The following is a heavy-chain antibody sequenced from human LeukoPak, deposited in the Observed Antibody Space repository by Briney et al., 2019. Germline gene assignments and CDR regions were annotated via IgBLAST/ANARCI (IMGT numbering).Heavy chain of an antibody. J-gene: IGHJ6*02. V-gene: IGHV1-8*01. CDR3: ASPTKQDTVADQYSGSTRHYYGMAV. Sequence: GASVKVSCKASGYTFSNYDINWVRQAPGQGLEWMGWMNPNSGNTGSAQKFQGRVTMTRDTSISTAYMELSNLRSEDTAVYYCASPTKQDTVADQYSGSTRHYYGMAVWGQGTTVTVSS. CDR1: GYTFSNYD. D-gene: IGHD5-12*01. CDR2: MNPNSGNT.